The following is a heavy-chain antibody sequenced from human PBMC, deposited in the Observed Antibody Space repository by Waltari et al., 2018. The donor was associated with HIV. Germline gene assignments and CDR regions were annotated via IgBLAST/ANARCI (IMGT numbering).Heavy chain of an antibody. V-gene: IGHV3-74*01. D-gene: IGHD1-26*01. CDR3: AREGATSGSYYFDY. CDR2: INGDGSRT. J-gene: IGHJ4*02. CDR1: GFTFSSYW. Sequence: EVQLVESGGGLVQPGGSLRLSCAASGFTFSSYWMHWVRQAPGKGLVWVSRINGDGSRTRFADSVKGRFTISRDNAKNTLYLHMNSLTAEETAVYYCAREGATSGSYYFDYWGQGTLVTVSS.